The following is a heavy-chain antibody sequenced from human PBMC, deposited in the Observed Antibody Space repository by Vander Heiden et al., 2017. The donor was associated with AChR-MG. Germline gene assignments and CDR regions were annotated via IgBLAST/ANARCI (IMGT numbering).Heavy chain of an antibody. V-gene: IGHV4-34*01. D-gene: IGHD3-10*01. J-gene: IGHJ6*02. CDR3: ARWEVTYGSGSYYTNYYYYGMDV. CDR2: INHSGST. CDR1: GGSFSGYY. Sequence: QVQLQQWGAGLLKPSETLSLTCAVYGGSFSGYYWSWIRQPPGKGLEWIGEINHSGSTNYNPSLKSRVTISVDTSKNQFSLKLSSVTAADTAVYYCARWEVTYGSGSYYTNYYYYGMDVWGQGTTVTVSS.